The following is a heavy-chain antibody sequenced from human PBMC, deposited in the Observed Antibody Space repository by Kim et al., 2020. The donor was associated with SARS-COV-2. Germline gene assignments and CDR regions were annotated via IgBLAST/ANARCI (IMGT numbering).Heavy chain of an antibody. Sequence: NPSLKGRVTISVDTSKTHFSLQLSSVTAADTAVYYCARTSSSSWYGMDVWGQGTTVTVSS. CDR3: ARTSSSSWYGMDV. D-gene: IGHD6-13*01. J-gene: IGHJ6*02. V-gene: IGHV4-4*09.